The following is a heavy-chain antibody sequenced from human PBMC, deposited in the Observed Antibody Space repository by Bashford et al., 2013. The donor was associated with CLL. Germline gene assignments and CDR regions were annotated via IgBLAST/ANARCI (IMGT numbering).Heavy chain of an antibody. D-gene: IGHD3-10*01. CDR1: GYSISNGYF. CDR2: VYHTGRT. V-gene: IGHV4-38-2*02. J-gene: IGHJ5*02. Sequence: SETLSLTCAVSGYSISNGYFWGWLRRRPMKGLEWVGSVYHTGRTHHNPSFEGRINLSIDTSKNVFSLKLSSVTAADTAVYYCARDLGYYGSGQNWFDPWGQGTLVTVSS. CDR3: ARDLGYYGSGQNWFDP.